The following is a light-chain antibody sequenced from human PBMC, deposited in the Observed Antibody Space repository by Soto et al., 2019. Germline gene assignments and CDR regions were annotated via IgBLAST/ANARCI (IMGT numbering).Light chain of an antibody. CDR1: QSVSNS. CDR2: DAS. V-gene: IGKV3-11*01. Sequence: EIVLTQSPATLSLSPGERATLSCRASQSVSNSLVWFQQKPGQAPRLLLYDASNRATDITARFSGSGSGTDFPLTISSLEPEDLAVYYCQQRRNWPRTFGQGTKLEIK. CDR3: QQRRNWPRT. J-gene: IGKJ2*01.